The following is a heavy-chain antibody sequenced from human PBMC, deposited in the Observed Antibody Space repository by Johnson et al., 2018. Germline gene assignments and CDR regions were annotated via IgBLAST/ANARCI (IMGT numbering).Heavy chain of an antibody. Sequence: QVQLVQSGAEVRKPGASVKISCKASGYTFLRYYIHWVRQAPGQGLEWMGMIKPSGGSTRYAQKFQGRVTITADESTSTVYMELSSLRSEDTAVYYCARSYYDIVTGYSRESDYYSTDVWGQGTTVTVSS. CDR2: IKPSGGST. D-gene: IGHD3-9*01. CDR1: GYTFLRYY. V-gene: IGHV1-46*01. J-gene: IGHJ6*02. CDR3: ARSYYDIVTGYSRESDYYSTDV.